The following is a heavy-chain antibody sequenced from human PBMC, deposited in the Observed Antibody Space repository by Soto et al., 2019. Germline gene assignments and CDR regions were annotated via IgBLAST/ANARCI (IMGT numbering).Heavy chain of an antibody. CDR1: GGTFSSYA. J-gene: IGHJ6*03. CDR3: ATGSGRGYYYYYMDV. V-gene: IGHV1-69*13. CDR2: IIPIFGTA. Sequence: SVKVSCKASGGTFSSYAISWVRQAPGQGLEWMGGIIPIFGTANYAQKFQGRVTITADESTGTAYMELSSLRSEDTAVYYCATGSGRGYYYYYMDVWGKGTTVTVSS. D-gene: IGHD5-12*01.